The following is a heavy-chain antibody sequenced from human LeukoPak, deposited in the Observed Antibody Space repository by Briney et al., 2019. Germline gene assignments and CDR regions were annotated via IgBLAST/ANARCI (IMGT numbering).Heavy chain of an antibody. CDR3: ARRAFRGTKLRDAFDI. CDR1: GGSISSSSYY. CDR2: IYYSGST. D-gene: IGHD4-17*01. Sequence: PSETLSLTCTVSGGSISSSSYYWGWIRQPPGKGLEWIGSIYYSGSTYYNPSLKSRVTISVDTSKNQFSLKLSSVAAADTAVYYCARRAFRGTKLRDAFDIWGQGTMVTVSS. V-gene: IGHV4-39*01. J-gene: IGHJ3*02.